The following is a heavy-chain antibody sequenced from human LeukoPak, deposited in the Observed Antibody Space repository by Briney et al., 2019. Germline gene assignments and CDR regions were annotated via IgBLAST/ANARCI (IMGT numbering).Heavy chain of an antibody. CDR1: GFTFSSYA. V-gene: IGHV3-23*01. CDR3: ARGREQQLATYYFDY. CDR2: ISGSGGST. Sequence: GGSLRLSCAASGFTFSSYAMSWVRQAPGKGLGRVSAISGSGGSTYHADSVKGRFTISRDNSKNTLYLQMNSLRAEDTAVYYCARGREQQLATYYFDYWGQGTLVTVSS. J-gene: IGHJ4*02. D-gene: IGHD6-13*01.